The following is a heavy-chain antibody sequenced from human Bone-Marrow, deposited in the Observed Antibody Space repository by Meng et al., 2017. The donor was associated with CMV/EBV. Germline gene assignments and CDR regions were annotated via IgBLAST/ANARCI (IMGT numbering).Heavy chain of an antibody. CDR3: ASLYSGGPIWSGYPRGYYFDY. D-gene: IGHD3-3*01. CDR1: GYTFTSYG. Sequence: ASVKVSCKASGYTFTSYGISWVRQAPGQGLEWMGWISAYNGNTNYAQKFQGRVTITADKSTSTAYMELSSLRSEDTAVYYCASLYSGGPIWSGYPRGYYFDYWGQGTLVTVSS. CDR2: ISAYNGNT. J-gene: IGHJ4*02. V-gene: IGHV1-18*01.